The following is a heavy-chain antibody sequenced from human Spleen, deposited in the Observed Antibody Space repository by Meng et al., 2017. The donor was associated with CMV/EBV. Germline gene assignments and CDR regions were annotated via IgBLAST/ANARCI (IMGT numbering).Heavy chain of an antibody. CDR3: ARFRGSGGYGYWYLDL. Sequence: SQTLSLTCAVYGGSFSGYYWSWIRQPPGKGLEWIGELNHSGSTNYNPSLKSRVTISVDTSKNQFSLKVKSMTAADTAVYFCARFRGSGGYGYWYLDLWGRGTLVTVSS. CDR2: LNHSGST. V-gene: IGHV4-34*01. CDR1: GGSFSGYY. J-gene: IGHJ2*01. D-gene: IGHD2-15*01.